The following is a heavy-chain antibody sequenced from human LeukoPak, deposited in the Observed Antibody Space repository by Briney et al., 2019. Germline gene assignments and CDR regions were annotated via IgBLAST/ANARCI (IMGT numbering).Heavy chain of an antibody. V-gene: IGHV1-2*02. J-gene: IGHJ4*02. CDR2: INPNSGGT. CDR3: AGLSSSWYNY. D-gene: IGHD6-13*01. Sequence: GESLKISCKGSGYTFTGYYMHWVRQAPGQGLEWMGWINPNSGGTNYAQKFQGRVTMTRDTSISTAYMELSRLRSDDTAVYYCAGLSSSWYNYWGQGTLVTVSS. CDR1: GYTFTGYY.